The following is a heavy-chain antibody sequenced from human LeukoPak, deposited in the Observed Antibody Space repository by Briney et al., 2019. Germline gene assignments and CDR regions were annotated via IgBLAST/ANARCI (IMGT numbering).Heavy chain of an antibody. Sequence: GGSLRLSCAASGFTFSSYSMNWVRQAPGKGLEWVSYISSSGSTKYYADSVKGRFTISRDNARSSLYLQMNSLRAEDTAVYFCARGGLSIMGYWGQGTLVTVSS. CDR2: ISSSGSTK. J-gene: IGHJ4*02. CDR1: GFTFSSYS. CDR3: ARGGLSIMGY. V-gene: IGHV3-48*01. D-gene: IGHD2/OR15-2a*01.